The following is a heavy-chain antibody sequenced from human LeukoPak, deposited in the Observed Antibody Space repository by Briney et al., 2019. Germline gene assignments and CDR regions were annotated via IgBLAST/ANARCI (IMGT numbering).Heavy chain of an antibody. CDR1: WFPLHSYW. Sequence: GALGPYLPALWFPLHSYWMQLGRPAPGQGLVWVSRINSDVSSTSYADSVKGRFTISRDNAKNTLYLQMNSLRAEDTAVYYCARDITGLIDYWGQGTLVTVSS. J-gene: IGHJ4*02. V-gene: IGHV3-74*01. CDR2: INSDVSST. CDR3: ARDITGLIDY. D-gene: IGHD1-14*01.